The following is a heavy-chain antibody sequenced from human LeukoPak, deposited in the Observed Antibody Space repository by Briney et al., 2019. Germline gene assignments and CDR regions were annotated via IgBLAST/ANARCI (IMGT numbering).Heavy chain of an antibody. J-gene: IGHJ4*02. CDR1: GFTFSAYA. CDR3: ARDYRLSWFDY. CDR2: IGSDNKP. D-gene: IGHD3-16*02. V-gene: IGHV3-23*01. Sequence: GGSLRLSCEASGFTFSAYAMTWVRQAPGKGLEWVSSIGSDNKPHYSESVKGRFTISRDNSKNTLYLQMNSLRAEDTAVYFCARDYRLSWFDYWGQGTLVTVSS.